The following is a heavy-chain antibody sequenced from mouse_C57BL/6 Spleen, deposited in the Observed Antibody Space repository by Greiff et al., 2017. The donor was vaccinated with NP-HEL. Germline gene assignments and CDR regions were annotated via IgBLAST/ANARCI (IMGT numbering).Heavy chain of an antibody. CDR3: ASSGGTYGDYFDY. J-gene: IGHJ2*01. D-gene: IGHD3-2*02. Sequence: VQLQQPGTELVKPGASVKLSCKASGYTFTSYWMHWVKQRPGQGLEWIGNINPSNGGTNYNEKFKSKATLTVDKSSSTAYMQLSSLTSEDSAVYYCASSGGTYGDYFDYWGQGTTLTVSS. CDR2: INPSNGGT. V-gene: IGHV1-53*01. CDR1: GYTFTSYW.